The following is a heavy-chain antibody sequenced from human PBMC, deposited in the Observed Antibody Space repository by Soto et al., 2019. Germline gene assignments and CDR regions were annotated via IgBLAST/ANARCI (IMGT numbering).Heavy chain of an antibody. J-gene: IGHJ3*02. Sequence: QITLKESGPTLVKPTQTLTLTCTFSGFSLSTSGVGVGWIRQPPGKALEWLALIYWNDDKRYNPSLKSRLTITEDTSTNHVVLTMTNMDPVDTATYYCAHRFSYGDYGGDAFDIWGQGTMVTVSS. D-gene: IGHD4-17*01. CDR1: GFSLSTSGVG. CDR3: AHRFSYGDYGGDAFDI. CDR2: IYWNDDK. V-gene: IGHV2-5*01.